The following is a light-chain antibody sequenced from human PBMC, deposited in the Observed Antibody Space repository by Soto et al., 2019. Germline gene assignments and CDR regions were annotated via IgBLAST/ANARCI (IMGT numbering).Light chain of an antibody. J-gene: IGLJ2*01. Sequence: QSVLTQPPSASGTPGQTVTISCSGSRSNIGSNTVNWYQQLPGRAPRLLIYSNSQRPSGVPDRFSGSKSGTSASLAISGLQSEDEGDYYCAAWDDSLNVVVFGGGTKVTVL. V-gene: IGLV1-44*01. CDR2: SNS. CDR1: RSNIGSNT. CDR3: AAWDDSLNVVV.